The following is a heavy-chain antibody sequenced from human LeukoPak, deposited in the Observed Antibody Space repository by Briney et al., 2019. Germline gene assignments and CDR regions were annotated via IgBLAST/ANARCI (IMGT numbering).Heavy chain of an antibody. D-gene: IGHD2-2*02. CDR1: GYTFTGYY. CDR3: ARDLRAPGYCSSTSCYNPDY. CDR2: INPNSGGT. V-gene: IGHV1-2*02. Sequence: ASVKVSCKASGYTFTGYYMHWVRQAPGQGLEWMGWINPNSGGTNYTQKFQGRVTMTRDTSISTAYMELSRLRSDDTAVYYCARDLRAPGYCSSTSCYNPDYWGQGTLVTVSS. J-gene: IGHJ4*02.